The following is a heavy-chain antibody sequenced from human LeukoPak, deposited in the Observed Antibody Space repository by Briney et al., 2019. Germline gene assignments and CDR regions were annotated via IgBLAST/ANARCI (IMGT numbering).Heavy chain of an antibody. J-gene: IGHJ3*02. D-gene: IGHD2-21*01. Sequence: GGSLRLSCAASGFTFSGYGMHWVRQAPGKGLEWVAFIRYDGSNKYYADSVKGRFTISRDNAKNSLYLQMNNLRAEDTAMFYRATSMAQDVDAFHIWGQGTMVTVSS. CDR1: GFTFSGYG. CDR2: IRYDGSNK. V-gene: IGHV3-30*02. CDR3: ATSMAQDVDAFHI.